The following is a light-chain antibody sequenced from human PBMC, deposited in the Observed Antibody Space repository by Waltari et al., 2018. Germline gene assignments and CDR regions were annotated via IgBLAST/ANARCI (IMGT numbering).Light chain of an antibody. CDR3: QQYDNFPPTAT. J-gene: IGKJ4*01. Sequence: LQRTKSRSSLSASAVDRANITCQASQDITKYLNWYQQKPGKAPKLLIYDASNLETGVPSRFSGSGSGTHFTFTINSLQPEDFATYYCQQYDNFPPTATFGGGTKVEIK. V-gene: IGKV1-33*01. CDR2: DAS. CDR1: QDITKY.